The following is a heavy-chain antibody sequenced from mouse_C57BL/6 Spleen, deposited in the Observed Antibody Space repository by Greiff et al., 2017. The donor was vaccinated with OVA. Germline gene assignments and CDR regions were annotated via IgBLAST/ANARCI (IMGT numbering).Heavy chain of an antibody. CDR2: IWSGGST. D-gene: IGHD1-1*01. Sequence: VKLMESGPGLVQPSQSLSITCTVSGFSLTSYGVHWVRQSPGKGLEWLGVIWSGGSTDYNAAFISRLSISKDNSKSQVFFKMNSLQADDTAIYYCASYGSSNYYAMDYWGQGTSVTVSS. CDR1: GFSLTSYG. CDR3: ASYGSSNYYAMDY. J-gene: IGHJ4*01. V-gene: IGHV2-2*01.